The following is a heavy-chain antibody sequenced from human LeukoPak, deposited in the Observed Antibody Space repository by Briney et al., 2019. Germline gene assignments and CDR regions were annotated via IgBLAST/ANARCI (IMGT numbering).Heavy chain of an antibody. CDR3: TRLTGTTSPFDY. Sequence: PGGSLRLSCAASGFAFSNYWMHWVRQAPGKGLVWVSLINSGGSGTDYADYVKGRFTNSRDNAQNTLYLQMNSLRAEDTAVYYCTRLTGTTSPFDYWGQGTLVTVSS. CDR1: GFAFSNYW. D-gene: IGHD1-20*01. J-gene: IGHJ4*02. CDR2: INSGGSGT. V-gene: IGHV3-74*01.